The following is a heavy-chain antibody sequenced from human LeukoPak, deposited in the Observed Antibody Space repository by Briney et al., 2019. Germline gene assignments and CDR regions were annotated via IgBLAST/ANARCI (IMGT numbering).Heavy chain of an antibody. CDR2: INPKSGAT. D-gene: IGHD3-10*01. CDR3: ARRGSYYDY. Sequence: ASVKVSCKASGYTFTDYYIHWVRQAPGQRFEWVGWINPKSGATHYVERFQGRVTMTTDTSISTVYMELTRLTSDDTATYYCARRGSYYDYWGQGTLVTVSS. CDR1: GYTFTDYY. V-gene: IGHV1-2*02. J-gene: IGHJ4*02.